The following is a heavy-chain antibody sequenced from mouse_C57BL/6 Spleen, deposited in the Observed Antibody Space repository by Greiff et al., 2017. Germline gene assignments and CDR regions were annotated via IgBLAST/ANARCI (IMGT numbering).Heavy chain of an antibody. V-gene: IGHV1-54*01. CDR2: INPGSGGT. J-gene: IGHJ1*03. Sequence: VQLQESGAELVRPGTSVKVSCKASGYAFTNYLIEWVKQRPGQGLEWIGVINPGSGGTNYTEKFKGKATLTADNSSSTAYMQLSSLTSEDSAVYFCARGTGIWYFDVWGTGTTVTVSS. CDR1: GYAFTNYL. CDR3: ARGTGIWYFDV. D-gene: IGHD3-3*01.